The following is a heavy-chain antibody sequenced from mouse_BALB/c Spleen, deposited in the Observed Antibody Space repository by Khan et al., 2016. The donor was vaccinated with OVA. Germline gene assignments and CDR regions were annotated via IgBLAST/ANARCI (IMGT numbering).Heavy chain of an antibody. CDR2: INSDGTYT. CDR3: ARHSFGPFAY. J-gene: IGHJ3*01. D-gene: IGHD1-1*01. Sequence: EVELVESGGGLVKPGGSLKLSCAASGFTFSSFAMSWVRQTPEKRLEWVATINSDGTYTYYPDSVKGRFTISRDNAKNTLYLQMNSLRSKDTAMYYCARHSFGPFAYWGQGTLVTVSA. V-gene: IGHV5-9-3*01. CDR1: GFTFSSFA.